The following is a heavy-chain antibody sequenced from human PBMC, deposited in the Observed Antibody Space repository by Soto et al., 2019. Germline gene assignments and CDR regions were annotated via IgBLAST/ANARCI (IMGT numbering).Heavy chain of an antibody. CDR3: ARDRKWIQLDYYYGMDV. CDR2: IYHSGST. D-gene: IGHD1-1*01. Sequence: QVQLQKSGPGLVKPSGTLSLTCAVSGGSISSSNWWSWVRQPPGKGLEWIGEIYHSGSTNYNPSLKSRVTISVDKSQKQFSLKLSSVTAADTAVYYCARDRKWIQLDYYYGMDVWGQGTTVTVSS. V-gene: IGHV4-4*02. J-gene: IGHJ6*02. CDR1: GGSISSSNW.